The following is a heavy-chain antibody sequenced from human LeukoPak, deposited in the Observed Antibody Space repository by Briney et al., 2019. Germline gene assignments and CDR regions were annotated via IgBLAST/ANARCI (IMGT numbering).Heavy chain of an antibody. CDR1: GGSISSSSYY. V-gene: IGHV4-39*01. D-gene: IGHD3-22*01. J-gene: IGHJ5*02. Sequence: SETLSLTCTISGGSISSSSYYWGWIRQPPGKGLEWIGSIYYSGSTYYNPSLKSRVTISVDTSKNQFSLKLSSVTAADTAVYYCARPYYYDSRIDPWGQGILVTVSS. CDR3: ARPYYYDSRIDP. CDR2: IYYSGST.